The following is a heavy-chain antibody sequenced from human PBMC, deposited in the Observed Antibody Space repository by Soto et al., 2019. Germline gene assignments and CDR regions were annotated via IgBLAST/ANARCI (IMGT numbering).Heavy chain of an antibody. V-gene: IGHV3-66*01. D-gene: IGHD2-2*01. CDR1: GFTVSSNY. CDR2: IYSGGST. Sequence: GGSLRLSCAASGFTVSSNYMSWVRQAPGKGLEWVSVIYSGGSTYYADSVKGRFTISRDNSKNTLYLQMNSLRAEDTAVYYCEREEYQLLRSKGMDVWGQGTTVTVSS. CDR3: EREEYQLLRSKGMDV. J-gene: IGHJ6*02.